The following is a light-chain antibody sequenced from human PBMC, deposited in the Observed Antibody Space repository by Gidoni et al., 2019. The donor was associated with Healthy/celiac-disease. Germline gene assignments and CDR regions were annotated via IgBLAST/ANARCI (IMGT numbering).Light chain of an antibody. Sequence: SYELTQPSPVSVSPGQTARITCSGDVLAKKYARWFQQKPGQAPVLVIYKDSERPSGIPERFSGSSSGTTVTLTISGAQVEDEADYYCYSAADNNLGVFGTGTKVTVL. CDR2: KDS. J-gene: IGLJ1*01. V-gene: IGLV3-27*01. CDR1: VLAKKY. CDR3: YSAADNNLGV.